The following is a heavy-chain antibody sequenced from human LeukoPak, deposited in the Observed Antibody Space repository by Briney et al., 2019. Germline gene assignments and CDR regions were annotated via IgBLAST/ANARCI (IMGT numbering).Heavy chain of an antibody. J-gene: IGHJ4*02. CDR2: INPNSGGT. CDR3: ARGPAYSQYCANGVCYFLDH. D-gene: IGHD2-8*01. V-gene: IGHV1-2*02. CDR1: GYTFTAYY. Sequence: GASVKGSCKASGYTFTAYYMHWVRQAPGQGLECMGWINPNSGGTKYVQNFQGRVTMTRDTSISTAYMELSGLRSDDTAVYYCARGPAYSQYCANGVCYFLDHWGQGALVTVSS.